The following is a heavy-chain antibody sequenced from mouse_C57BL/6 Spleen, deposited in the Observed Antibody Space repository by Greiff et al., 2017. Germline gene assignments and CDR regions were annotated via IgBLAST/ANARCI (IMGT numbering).Heavy chain of an antibody. V-gene: IGHV1-5*01. CDR1: GYTFTSYW. CDR3: TRPGLTTVVATDFDY. J-gene: IGHJ2*01. Sequence: VQLQQSGTVLARPGASVKMSCKTSGYTFTSYWMHWVKQRPGQGLEWIGAIYPGNSDTSYNQKFKGKAKLTAVTSASTAYMELSSLTNEDSAVYYCTRPGLTTVVATDFDYWGQGTTRTVSS. D-gene: IGHD1-1*01. CDR2: IYPGNSDT.